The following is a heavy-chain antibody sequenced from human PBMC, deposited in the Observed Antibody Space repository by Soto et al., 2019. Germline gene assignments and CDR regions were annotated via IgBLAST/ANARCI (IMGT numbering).Heavy chain of an antibody. V-gene: IGHV4-4*02. CDR3: ASRPLGWNWFDP. CDR1: GGSISRSSW. D-gene: IGHD2-15*01. J-gene: IGHJ5*02. CDR2: IYHSGST. Sequence: PSETLSLTCAVSGGSISRSSWWSWVRQPPGKGLEWIGEIYHSGSTNYNPSLKSRVTISVDKSKNQFSLKLSSVTAADTAVYYCASRPLGWNWFDPWGQGTLVTVS.